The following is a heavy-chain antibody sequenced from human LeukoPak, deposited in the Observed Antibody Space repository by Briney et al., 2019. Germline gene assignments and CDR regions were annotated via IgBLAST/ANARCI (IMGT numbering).Heavy chain of an antibody. V-gene: IGHV4-4*07. D-gene: IGHD6-6*01. CDR2: IYTSGST. CDR1: GGSISSYY. CDR3: ARESYSSSYLFDF. J-gene: IGHJ4*02. Sequence: TSSETLSLTCTVSGGSISSYYWSWIRQPAGKGLEWIGRIYTSGSTNYNPSLKSRVTMSVDTSKNQISLKVNSVTAADTAVYYCARESYSSSYLFDFWGQGTLVTVSS.